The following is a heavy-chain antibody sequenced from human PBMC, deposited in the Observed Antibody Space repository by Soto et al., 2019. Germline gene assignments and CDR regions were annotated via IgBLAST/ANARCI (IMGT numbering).Heavy chain of an antibody. V-gene: IGHV1-18*01. CDR2: ISAYNGNT. CDR1: GYTFTNYG. Sequence: ASVKVSCKASGYTFTNYGISWVRQAPGQGLEWMGWISAYNGNTNYAQKLQGRLTMTTDTSTSTAYMELRSLRSDDTAVYYCARGTRGVDLDDYWGQGTLVTVSS. J-gene: IGHJ4*02. D-gene: IGHD5-12*01. CDR3: ARGTRGVDLDDY.